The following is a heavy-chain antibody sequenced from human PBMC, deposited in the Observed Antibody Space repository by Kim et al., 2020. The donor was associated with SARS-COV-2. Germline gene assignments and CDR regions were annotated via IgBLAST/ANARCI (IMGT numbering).Heavy chain of an antibody. Sequence: GGSLRLSCAASGFTFGDYAMHWVRQAPGKGLEWVSGISWNSGSIGYADSVKGRFTISRDNAKNSLYLQMNSLRAEDTAMYYCAKAGGVYYYYMDVWGKGTTVTVSS. CDR3: AKAGGVYYYYMDV. CDR2: ISWNSGSI. CDR1: GFTFGDYA. J-gene: IGHJ6*03. D-gene: IGHD2-8*01. V-gene: IGHV3-9*01.